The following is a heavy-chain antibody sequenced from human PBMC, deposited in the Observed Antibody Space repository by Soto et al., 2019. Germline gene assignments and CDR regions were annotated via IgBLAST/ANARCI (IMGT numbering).Heavy chain of an antibody. D-gene: IGHD3-10*01. V-gene: IGHV4-39*01. Sequence: QLQLQESGPGLVKPSETLSLTCTVSGGSISSSSYYWGWIRQPPGKGLEWIGSIYYSGSTYYNPSLKSRVTISVDTSKNQFSLKLSSVTAADTAVYYCARHGSGSPPYYYYGMDVWGQGTTVTVSS. J-gene: IGHJ6*02. CDR1: GGSISSSSYY. CDR3: ARHGSGSPPYYYYGMDV. CDR2: IYYSGST.